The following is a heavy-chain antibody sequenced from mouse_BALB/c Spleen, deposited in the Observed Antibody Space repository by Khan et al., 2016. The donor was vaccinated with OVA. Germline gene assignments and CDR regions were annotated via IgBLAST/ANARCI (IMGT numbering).Heavy chain of an antibody. CDR3: ARGSGNSRFAY. J-gene: IGHJ3*01. CDR2: ISTYYGDA. V-gene: IGHV1S137*01. D-gene: IGHD1-3*01. Sequence: QVQLQQSGAELVRPGVSVKISCKGSGYTFTDYAMHWVKQSHAKSLEWIGVISTYYGDADYNQKFTGKATMTVDKSSSTAYMELARLTSEDSAIYCCARGSGNSRFAYWGQGTLVTVSA. CDR1: GYTFTDYA.